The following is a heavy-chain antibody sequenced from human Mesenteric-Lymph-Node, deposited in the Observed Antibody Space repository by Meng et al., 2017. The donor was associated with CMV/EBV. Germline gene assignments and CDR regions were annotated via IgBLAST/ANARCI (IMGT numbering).Heavy chain of an antibody. J-gene: IGHJ6*02. CDR3: ARDTTITIFGVVTPYGMDV. Sequence: GESLKISCAASRFTFSSYWMSWVRQAPGKGLEWVANIKQDGSEKYYVDSVKGRFTISRDNAKNSLYLQMNSLRAEDTAVYYCARDTTITIFGVVTPYGMDVWGQGTTVTVSS. CDR2: IKQDGSEK. V-gene: IGHV3-7*01. D-gene: IGHD3-3*01. CDR1: RFTFSSYW.